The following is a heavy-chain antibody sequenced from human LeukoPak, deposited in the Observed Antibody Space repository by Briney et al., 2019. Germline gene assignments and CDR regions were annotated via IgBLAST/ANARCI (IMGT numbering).Heavy chain of an antibody. CDR2: IYYSGST. CDR3: ARFRNYYDSSGYPYYFDY. CDR1: GGSISSYY. V-gene: IGHV4-59*01. J-gene: IGHJ4*02. Sequence: SETLSLTCTVSGGSISSYYWSWIRQPPGKGLEWIGYIYYSGSTNYNPSLKSRVTISVDTSKNQFSLKLSFVTAADTAVYYCARFRNYYDSSGYPYYFDYWGQGTLVTVSS. D-gene: IGHD3-22*01.